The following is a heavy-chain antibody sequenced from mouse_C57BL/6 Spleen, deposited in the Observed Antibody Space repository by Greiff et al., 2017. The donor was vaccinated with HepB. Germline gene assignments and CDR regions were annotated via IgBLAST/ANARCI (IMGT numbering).Heavy chain of an antibody. CDR1: GFTFSDYR. D-gene: IGHD1-1*01. J-gene: IGHJ2*01. Sequence: EVQRVESGGGLVKPGGSLKLSCAASGFTFSDYRMHWVRQAPEKGLEWVAYISSGSSTIYYADTVKGRFTISRDNSKNTLFLQMTSLRSEDTAMYYCARKILRSPYYFDYWGQGTTLTVSS. CDR2: ISSGSSTI. CDR3: ARKILRSPYYFDY. V-gene: IGHV5-17*01.